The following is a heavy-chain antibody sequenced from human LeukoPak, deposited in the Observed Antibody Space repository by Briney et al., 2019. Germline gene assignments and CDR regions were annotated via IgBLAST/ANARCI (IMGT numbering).Heavy chain of an antibody. CDR3: ARGGYDFWSGYYVGDFDY. J-gene: IGHJ4*02. Sequence: ASVKVACKASGGTFSSYAISWVRQAPGQGLEWMGGIIPIFGTANYAQKFQGRVTITADESTSTAYMELSSLRSEDTAVYYCARGGYDFWSGYYVGDFDYWGQGTLVTVSS. V-gene: IGHV1-69*13. CDR1: GGTFSSYA. D-gene: IGHD3-3*01. CDR2: IIPIFGTA.